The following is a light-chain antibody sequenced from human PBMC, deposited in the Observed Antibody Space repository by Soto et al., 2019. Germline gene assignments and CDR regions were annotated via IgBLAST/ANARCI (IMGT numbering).Light chain of an antibody. J-gene: IGKJ4*01. CDR3: LQDYSYPLT. CDR1: QDIRSD. CDR2: ATS. V-gene: IGKV1-6*01. Sequence: AIQMTQFPSSLSASVGDRVTITCRASQDIRSDLGWYQQRPGKAPKLLIYATSSLQSGVPSRFSGSGSGTDFTLTISSLQPEDFATYYCLQDYSYPLTFCGGTKVEIK.